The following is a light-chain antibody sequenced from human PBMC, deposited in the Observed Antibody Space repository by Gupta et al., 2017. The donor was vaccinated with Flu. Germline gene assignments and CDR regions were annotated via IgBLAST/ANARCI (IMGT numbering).Light chain of an antibody. CDR3: QQRSSWRLS. CDR2: DAS. Sequence: VLTQSPATPSLSPGESATLSCRASQSVSTYLAWYQQKPGQAPRLLIHDASTRATGIPARFSGSGSGTDFTLTISSLEPEDFAVYYCQQRSSWRLSLGGGTKVEIK. V-gene: IGKV3-11*01. CDR1: QSVSTY. J-gene: IGKJ4*01.